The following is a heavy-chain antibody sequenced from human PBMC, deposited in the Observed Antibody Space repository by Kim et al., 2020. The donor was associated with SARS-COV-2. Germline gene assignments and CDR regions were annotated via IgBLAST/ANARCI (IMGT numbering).Heavy chain of an antibody. Sequence: NPSRKSRVTISVDTSKNQFSLKLSSVTAADTAVYYCAPDLWSGYNNWFDPWGQGTLVTVSS. CDR3: APDLWSGYNNWFDP. J-gene: IGHJ5*02. D-gene: IGHD3-3*01. V-gene: IGHV4-39*01.